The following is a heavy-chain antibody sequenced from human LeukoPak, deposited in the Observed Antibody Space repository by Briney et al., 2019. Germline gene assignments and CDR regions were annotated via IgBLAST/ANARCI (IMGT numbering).Heavy chain of an antibody. CDR2: IYYSGST. CDR3: ARRCGGDCSSGGFDY. D-gene: IGHD2-21*02. CDR1: GGSISSSSYY. V-gene: IGHV4-39*07. J-gene: IGHJ4*02. Sequence: PSETLSLTCTVSGGSISSSSYYWGWIRQPPGKGLEWIGSIYYSGSTYYNPSLKSRVTISVDTSKNQFSLKLSSVTAADTAVYYCARRCGGDCSSGGFDYWGQGTLVTVSS.